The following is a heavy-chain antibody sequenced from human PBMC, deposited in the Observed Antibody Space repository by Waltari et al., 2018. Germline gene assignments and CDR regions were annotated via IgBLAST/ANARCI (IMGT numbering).Heavy chain of an antibody. D-gene: IGHD3-22*01. V-gene: IGHV3-23*01. CDR1: GFTFSSYA. J-gene: IGHJ4*02. CDR3: AKVGAYYYDSSGYGVLDY. Sequence: EVQLLESGGGLVQPGGSLRLSCAASGFTFSSYAMSWVRQAPGTGLEWVSAISGSGGSTYYADSVKGRFTISRDNSKNTLYLQMNSLRAEDTAVYYCAKVGAYYYDSSGYGVLDYWGQGTLVTVSS. CDR2: ISGSGGST.